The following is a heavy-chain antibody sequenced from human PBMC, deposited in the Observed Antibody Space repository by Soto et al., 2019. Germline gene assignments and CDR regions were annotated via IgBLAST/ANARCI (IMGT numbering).Heavy chain of an antibody. CDR2: ISYDGSNK. CDR1: GFTFSSYA. J-gene: IGHJ4*02. Sequence: QVQLVESGGGVVQPGRSLRLSCAASGFTFSSYAMHWVRQAPGKGLEWVAVISYDGSNKYYADSVKGRFTISRDNSKNTLYLQMNSLRAEDTAVYYCASIPDSSGWQRMIWGQGTLVTVSS. V-gene: IGHV3-30-3*01. CDR3: ASIPDSSGWQRMI. D-gene: IGHD6-19*01.